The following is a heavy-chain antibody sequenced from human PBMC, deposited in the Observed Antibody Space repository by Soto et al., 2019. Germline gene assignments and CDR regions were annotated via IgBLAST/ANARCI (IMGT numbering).Heavy chain of an antibody. CDR2: IKPDGTDR. J-gene: IGHJ4*02. CDR1: GFSFSRYW. CDR3: AKGGLRDFDS. D-gene: IGHD4-17*01. V-gene: IGHV3-7*05. Sequence: EVQLVESGGGLVQPGESLILSCAASGFSFSRYWMNWVRQAPGKGLEWVANIKPDGTDRYYVDSVKDRFTISRDNAKNSLYLQMNRLRGEDTAVYFCAKGGLRDFDSWGQGTLVTVSS.